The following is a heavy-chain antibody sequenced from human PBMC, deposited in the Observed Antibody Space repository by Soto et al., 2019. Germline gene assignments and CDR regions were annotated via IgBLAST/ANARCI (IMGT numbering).Heavy chain of an antibody. V-gene: IGHV3-30*18. CDR2: ISYDGSNK. D-gene: IGHD2-2*01. CDR3: AKVQLGYCSSTSCVKRSSGRLPKGDY. Sequence: GGSLRLSCAASGFTFSSYGMHWVRQAPGKGLEWVAVISYDGSNKYYADSVKGRFTISRDNSKNTLYLQMNSLRAEDTAVYYCAKVQLGYCSSTSCVKRSSGRLPKGDYWGQGTLVTVSS. J-gene: IGHJ4*02. CDR1: GFTFSSYG.